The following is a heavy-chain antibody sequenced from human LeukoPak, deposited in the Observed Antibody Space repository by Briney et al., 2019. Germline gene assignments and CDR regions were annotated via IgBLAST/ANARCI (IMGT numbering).Heavy chain of an antibody. D-gene: IGHD2-15*01. J-gene: IGHJ5*02. CDR2: INHSGST. CDR3: ARDATHIVVVVAAEPHNWFDP. V-gene: IGHV4-34*01. CDR1: GGSFSGYY. Sequence: SETLSLTCAVYGGSFSGYYWSWIRQPPGKGLEWIGEINHSGSTNYNPSLKSRVTISVDTSKNQFYLKLSSVTAADTAVYYCARDATHIVVVVAAEPHNWFDPWGQGTLVTVSS.